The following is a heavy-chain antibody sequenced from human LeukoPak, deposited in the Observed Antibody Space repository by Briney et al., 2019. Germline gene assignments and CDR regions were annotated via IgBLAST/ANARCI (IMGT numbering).Heavy chain of an antibody. CDR3: ARDWGDYSLGGYFDY. Sequence: PGGSLRLSCAASGFTFSSYAMSWVRQAPGKGLEWVSAISGSGGSTYYADSVKGRFTISRDNSKNTLYLQVNSLRAEDTAVYYCARDWGDYSLGGYFDYWGQGTLVTVSS. CDR2: ISGSGGST. J-gene: IGHJ4*02. D-gene: IGHD4-11*01. V-gene: IGHV3-23*01. CDR1: GFTFSSYA.